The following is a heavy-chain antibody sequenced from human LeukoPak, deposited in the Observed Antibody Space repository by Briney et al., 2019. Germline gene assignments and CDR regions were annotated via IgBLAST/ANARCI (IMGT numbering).Heavy chain of an antibody. D-gene: IGHD4-17*01. CDR2: IYYSGST. J-gene: IGHJ3*02. V-gene: IGHV4-39*07. CDR1: GGSISSSSNY. CDR3: ARGEDHGDREDAFDI. Sequence: SETLSLTCTVSGGSISSSSNYWGWIRQPPGKGLEWIGSIYYSGSTYYNPSLKSRVTISVDTSKNQFSLKLSSVTAADTAVYYCARGEDHGDREDAFDIWGQGTMVSVSS.